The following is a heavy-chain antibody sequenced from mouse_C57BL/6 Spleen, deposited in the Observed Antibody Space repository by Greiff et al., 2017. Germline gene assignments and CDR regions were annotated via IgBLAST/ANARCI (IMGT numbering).Heavy chain of an antibody. CDR2: ISYDGSN. D-gene: IGHD1-1*01. CDR1: GYSITSGYY. V-gene: IGHV3-6*01. J-gene: IGHJ3*01. Sequence: VQLQESGPGLVKPSQSLSLTCSVTGYSITSGYYWNWIRQFPGNKLEWMGYISYDGSNNYNPSLKNRISITRDTSKNQFFLKLNSVTTEDTATYYCALREGFAYWGQGTLVTVSA. CDR3: ALREGFAY.